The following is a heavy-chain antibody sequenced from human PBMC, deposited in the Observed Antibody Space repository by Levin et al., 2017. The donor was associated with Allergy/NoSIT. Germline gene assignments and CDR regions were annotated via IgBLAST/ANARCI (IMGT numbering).Heavy chain of an antibody. Sequence: SCTVSGGSISSYYWSWIRQPAGKGLEWIGRIYTSGSTNYNPSLKSRVTMSVDTSKNQFSLKLSSVTAADTAVYYCAREFHHCSSTSCYMAISYYYYGMDVWGQGTTVTVSS. CDR2: IYTSGST. J-gene: IGHJ6*02. CDR3: AREFHHCSSTSCYMAISYYYYGMDV. CDR1: GGSISSYY. D-gene: IGHD2-2*02. V-gene: IGHV4-4*07.